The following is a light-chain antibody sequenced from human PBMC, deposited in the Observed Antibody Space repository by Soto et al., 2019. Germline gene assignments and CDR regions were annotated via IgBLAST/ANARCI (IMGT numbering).Light chain of an antibody. CDR3: QQYGSSPLT. CDR1: QDISTW. Sequence: DIKMTQSPSSVSASVGDRVTITCRASQDISTWVAWYQQKPGKAPKLLISAASTLQSGVPRRFSGSGSGTDFNLIISSLQPEDFAVYYCQQYGSSPLTFGGGTKVDIK. J-gene: IGKJ4*01. V-gene: IGKV1-12*01. CDR2: AAS.